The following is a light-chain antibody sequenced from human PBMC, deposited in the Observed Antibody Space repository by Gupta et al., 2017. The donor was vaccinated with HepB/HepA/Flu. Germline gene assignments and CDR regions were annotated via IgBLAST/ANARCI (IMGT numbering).Light chain of an antibody. J-gene: IGLJ2*01. CDR3: ASWDDSLSGAVV. CDR2: RDS. CDR1: SSNIGRTY. Sequence: QSVLTQPPSASATPGQRVTISCSGGSSNIGRTYVDWYQRLPGTAPKLLIFRDSQRPSGVPDRISGSKSGTSASLTISGLRAEDEADYYCASWDDSLSGAVVFGGGTKLTVL. V-gene: IGLV1-47*01.